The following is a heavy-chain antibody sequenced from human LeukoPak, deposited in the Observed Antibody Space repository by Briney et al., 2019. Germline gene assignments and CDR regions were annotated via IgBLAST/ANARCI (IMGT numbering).Heavy chain of an antibody. CDR3: ARDNRGYYDAFDI. J-gene: IGHJ3*02. Sequence: GGSLRLSCAASGFTFSSYWMSWVRQAPGKGLEWVANIKQDGSEKYYVDSVKGRFTISRDNAKNSLYLQMNSLRAEDTAVYYCARDNRGYYDAFDIWGQGTMVTVSS. V-gene: IGHV3-7*03. D-gene: IGHD3-22*01. CDR2: IKQDGSEK. CDR1: GFTFSSYW.